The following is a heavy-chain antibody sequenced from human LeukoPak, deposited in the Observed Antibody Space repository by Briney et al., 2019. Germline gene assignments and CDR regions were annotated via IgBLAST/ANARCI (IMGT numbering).Heavy chain of an antibody. Sequence: ASVKVSCKASGYTFTAYYIHWVRQAPGQGLEWMGWINPNSGGTNSAQKFQGRVTMTRDTSISTANMEVTRLTSDDTAVYFCARVKAYGGAGDFDYWGQGTLVTVSS. D-gene: IGHD3-10*01. CDR3: ARVKAYGGAGDFDY. J-gene: IGHJ4*02. CDR1: GYTFTAYY. V-gene: IGHV1-2*02. CDR2: INPNSGGT.